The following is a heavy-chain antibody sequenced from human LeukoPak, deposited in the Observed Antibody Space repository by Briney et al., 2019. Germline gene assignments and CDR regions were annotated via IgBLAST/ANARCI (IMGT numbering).Heavy chain of an antibody. CDR1: GFTFNNYW. V-gene: IGHV3-7*01. CDR2: IKQDGSEK. CDR3: ARVRVYEDV. J-gene: IGHJ6*02. Sequence: GGTLRLSCTASGFTFNNYWMSWVRQASGKGLEWVANIKQDGSEKYYVDSVRRRYTISRNNAKNSLFLQMNALRAEDTAVYYCARVRVYEDVWGQGTMVTVSS. D-gene: IGHD3-3*01.